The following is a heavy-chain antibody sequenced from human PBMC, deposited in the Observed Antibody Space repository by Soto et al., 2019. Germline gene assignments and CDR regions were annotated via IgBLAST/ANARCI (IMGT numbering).Heavy chain of an antibody. D-gene: IGHD1-1*01. CDR2: IDPSAGST. CDR1: GYTLTSFN. CDR3: ARSPRPTGTTLYYFDS. Sequence: ASVKVSCKASGYTLTSFNMHWMRQAPGQGLEWMGVIDPSAGSTTYAQKFKGRVRMTRDTFTSTVFMELSSLRSEDTAVYYCARSPRPTGTTLYYFDSWGQRTLVTVSS. J-gene: IGHJ4*02. V-gene: IGHV1-46*01.